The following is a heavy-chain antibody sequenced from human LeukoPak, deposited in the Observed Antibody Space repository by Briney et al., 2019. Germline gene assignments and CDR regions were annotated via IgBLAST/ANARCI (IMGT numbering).Heavy chain of an antibody. J-gene: IGHJ4*02. CDR3: ARDLEYSSSPLDY. V-gene: IGHV3-48*03. Sequence: GGSLRLSCAASGFTFSTYEMSWVRQAPGKGLEWISYISSSGSTIYYAYSVRGRFTISRDNAKNSLYLQMNSLRAEDTAVYYCARDLEYSSSPLDYWGQGALVTVSS. CDR2: ISSSGSTI. D-gene: IGHD6-6*01. CDR1: GFTFSTYE.